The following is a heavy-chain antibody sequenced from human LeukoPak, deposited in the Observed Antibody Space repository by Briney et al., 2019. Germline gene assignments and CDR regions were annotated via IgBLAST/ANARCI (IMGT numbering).Heavy chain of an antibody. J-gene: IGHJ6*02. CDR2: MNPNSGNT. D-gene: IGHD6-13*01. V-gene: IGHV1-8*01. CDR3: AIRSSWYGRLDV. Sequence: ASVKVSCKASGYTFTSYDINWVRQATGQGLEWMGWMNPNSGNTGYAQKFQGRVTMTRNTSISTAYMELSSLRSEDTAVYYCAIRSSWYGRLDVWGQGTTVTVSS. CDR1: GYTFTSYD.